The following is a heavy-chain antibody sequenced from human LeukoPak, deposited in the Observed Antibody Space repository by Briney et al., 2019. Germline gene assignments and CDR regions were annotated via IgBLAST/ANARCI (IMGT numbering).Heavy chain of an antibody. V-gene: IGHV4-59*01. D-gene: IGHD3-9*01. CDR3: ARAHYDILTGYFYWYFDL. J-gene: IGHJ2*01. CDR1: GGSFSGYY. CDR2: IYYSGST. Sequence: PSETLSLTCAVYGGSFSGYYWSWIRQPPGKGLEWIGYIYYSGSTNYNPSLKSRVTISVDTSKNQFSLKLSSVTAADTAVYYCARAHYDILTGYFYWYFDLWGRGTLVTVSS.